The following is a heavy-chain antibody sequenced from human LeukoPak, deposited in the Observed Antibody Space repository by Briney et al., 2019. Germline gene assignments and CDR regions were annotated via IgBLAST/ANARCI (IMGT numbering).Heavy chain of an antibody. CDR1: GFTFSSYW. J-gene: IGHJ4*02. Sequence: GGSLRLSCAASGFTFSSYWMSWVRQAPGKGLEWVANIKQDGSEKYYVDSVKGRFTTSRDNAKNSLYLQMNSLRAEDTAVYYCAKSPQWLVPYYFDYWGQGTLVTVSS. CDR3: AKSPQWLVPYYFDY. CDR2: IKQDGSEK. V-gene: IGHV3-7*01. D-gene: IGHD6-19*01.